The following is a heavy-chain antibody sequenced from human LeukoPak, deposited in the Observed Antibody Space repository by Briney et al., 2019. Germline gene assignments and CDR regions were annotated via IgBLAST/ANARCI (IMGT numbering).Heavy chain of an antibody. V-gene: IGHV4-4*07. CDR3: ARDTITMVQGVWAFNI. J-gene: IGHJ3*02. Sequence: PSETLSLTCTVSGGSISRYYWSWIRQPAGKGLEWIGRIYTSGSTNYNPSLKSRVTMSVDTSKNQFSLKLSSVTAADTAVYYCARDTITMVQGVWAFNIWGQGTMVTVSS. CDR2: IYTSGST. D-gene: IGHD3-10*01. CDR1: GGSISRYY.